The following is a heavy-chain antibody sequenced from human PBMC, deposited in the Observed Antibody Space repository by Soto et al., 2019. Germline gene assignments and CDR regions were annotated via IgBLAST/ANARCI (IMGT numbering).Heavy chain of an antibody. CDR1: GGTFSNYA. CDR2: IIPIFDTA. V-gene: IGHV1-69*12. Sequence: QVHLVQSGAEVKKPGSSVKVSCKASGGTFSNYAISWVRQAPGQGLEWMGGIIPIFDTANYAQKFQGRVTITADESTSTAYMELSSLRPEYTAVYYCARHDCISSSCYYYYYYGMDVWGQGTTVTVSS. CDR3: ARHDCISSSCYYYYYYGMDV. D-gene: IGHD2-2*01. J-gene: IGHJ6*02.